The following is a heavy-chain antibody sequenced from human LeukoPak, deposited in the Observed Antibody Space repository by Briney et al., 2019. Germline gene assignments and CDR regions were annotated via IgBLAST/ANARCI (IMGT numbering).Heavy chain of an antibody. CDR2: IYYSGST. D-gene: IGHD3-9*01. CDR1: GGSISSYY. V-gene: IGHV4-59*01. Sequence: PSETLSLTCTVSGGSISSYYWSWIRQPPGKGLEWIGYIYYSGSTNYNPSLKSRVTISVDTSKNQFSLKLGSVTAADTAVYHCARAGQYYDILTGSIYYYYGIDVWGNGTTVTVSS. J-gene: IGHJ6*04. CDR3: ARAGQYYDILTGSIYYYYGIDV.